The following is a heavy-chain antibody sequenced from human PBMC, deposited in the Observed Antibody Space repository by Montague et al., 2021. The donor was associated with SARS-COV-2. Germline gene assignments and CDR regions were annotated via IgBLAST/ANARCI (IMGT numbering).Heavy chain of an antibody. CDR1: GASITDFY. D-gene: IGHD2-15*01. CDR2: VHHSGIT. Sequence: SETLSLTCTVSGASITDFYWSWIRQPPGKGLEWIGYVHHSGITNYNPSLKSRVTISIDTPKSRFSLNLGSVTAADTAVYFCARITEVVPFDFWGQGTLVSVSS. V-gene: IGHV4-59*01. CDR3: ARITEVVPFDF. J-gene: IGHJ4*02.